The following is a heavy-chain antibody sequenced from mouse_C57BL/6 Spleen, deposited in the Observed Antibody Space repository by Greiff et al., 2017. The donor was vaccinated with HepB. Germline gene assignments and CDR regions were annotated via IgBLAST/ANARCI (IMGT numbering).Heavy chain of an antibody. CDR1: GFNIKDYY. J-gene: IGHJ4*01. Sequence: VQLQQSGAELVRPGASVKLSCTASGFNIKDYYLHWVKQRPEQGLEWIGRIDPEDGDTEYAPKFQGKATMTADTSSNTAYLPLSSLTSEDTAVYYCTTPPYYYGSSYNAMDYWGQGTSVTVSS. CDR2: IDPEDGDT. V-gene: IGHV14-1*01. D-gene: IGHD1-1*01. CDR3: TTPPYYYGSSYNAMDY.